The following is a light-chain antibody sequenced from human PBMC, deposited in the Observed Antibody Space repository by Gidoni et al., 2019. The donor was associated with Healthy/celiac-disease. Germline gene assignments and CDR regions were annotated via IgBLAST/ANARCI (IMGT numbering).Light chain of an antibody. V-gene: IGKV3-11*01. CDR1: QSVSSY. Sequence: EIVLTQSPATLSLSPGERATLSCRASQSVSSYLAWYQQKPGQAPRLLIYDASNRATGIPARFSGSGSGTDFTLTISSLEPEDFVVYYCQQRSNWRGVYTFGQGTKLEIK. CDR3: QQRSNWRGVYT. CDR2: DAS. J-gene: IGKJ2*01.